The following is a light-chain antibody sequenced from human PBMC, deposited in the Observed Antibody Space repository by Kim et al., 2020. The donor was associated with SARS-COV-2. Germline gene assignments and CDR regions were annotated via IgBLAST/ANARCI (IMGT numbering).Light chain of an antibody. CDR2: QDN. Sequence: SYELTQPPSVSVSPGQTASITCSGDKLGDKYACWYQQKPGQSPVLVIYQDNKRPSGIPERFSGSNSGNTATLTISGTQAMDEADYYCQAWDSSPLVFGTG. J-gene: IGLJ1*01. V-gene: IGLV3-1*01. CDR3: QAWDSSPLV. CDR1: KLGDKY.